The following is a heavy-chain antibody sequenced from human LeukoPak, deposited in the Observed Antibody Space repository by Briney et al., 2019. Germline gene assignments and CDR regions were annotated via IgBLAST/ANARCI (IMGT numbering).Heavy chain of an antibody. D-gene: IGHD3-10*01. Sequence: GESPKISCKGSGYSFTSYWIGRGRQMPGNGLEWMGVFYPGDSDTSYSPSFQGQVTISADKSISTAYLQWSSLKASDTAMYYCARRGCYGSVSYADYWGQGTLVTVSS. J-gene: IGHJ4*02. CDR1: GYSFTSYW. CDR2: FYPGDSDT. V-gene: IGHV5-51*01. CDR3: ARRGCYGSVSYADY.